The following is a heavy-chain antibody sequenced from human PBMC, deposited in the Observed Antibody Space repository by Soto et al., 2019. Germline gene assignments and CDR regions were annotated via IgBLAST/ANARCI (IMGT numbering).Heavy chain of an antibody. J-gene: IGHJ6*02. Sequence: GGSLRLSCAASGFTFSSYGIHWVRQAPGKGLEWVAVISYDGSNKYYADSVKGRFTISRDNSKNTLYLQMNSLRAEDTAVYYCAKVVPAAATRSYYYYGMDVWGQGTTVTVSS. V-gene: IGHV3-30*18. CDR1: GFTFSSYG. D-gene: IGHD2-2*01. CDR3: AKVVPAAATRSYYYYGMDV. CDR2: ISYDGSNK.